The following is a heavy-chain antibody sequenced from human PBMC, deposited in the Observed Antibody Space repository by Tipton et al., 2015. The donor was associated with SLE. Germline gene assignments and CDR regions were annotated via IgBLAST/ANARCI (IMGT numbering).Heavy chain of an antibody. D-gene: IGHD2-15*01. CDR3: VRGANLKWSFEY. Sequence: QLVQSGPEVKKPGASVKVSCKASGYIFTGYYLMWVRQAPGQGLEWMGWISPNNGAINYAQKFQGRVTMTRDTSISTAYMELSRLTDNDSAMYYCVRGANLKWSFEYWGQGTLVTVSS. V-gene: IGHV1-2*02. J-gene: IGHJ4*02. CDR2: ISPNNGAI. CDR1: GYIFTGYY.